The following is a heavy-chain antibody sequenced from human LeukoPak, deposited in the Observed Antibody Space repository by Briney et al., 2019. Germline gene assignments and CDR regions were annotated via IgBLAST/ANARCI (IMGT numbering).Heavy chain of an antibody. D-gene: IGHD5-12*01. CDR1: GFTFSSYS. CDR2: ISSSSTYI. Sequence: GGSLRLSCAGSGFTFSSYSMNWVRQAPGKGLEWVSSISSSSTYIYYADSVKGRFTISRDNAKNSLYLQMNSLRAEDTAVYYCAREYSGYGDFDYWGQGTLVTVSS. V-gene: IGHV3-21*01. J-gene: IGHJ4*02. CDR3: AREYSGYGDFDY.